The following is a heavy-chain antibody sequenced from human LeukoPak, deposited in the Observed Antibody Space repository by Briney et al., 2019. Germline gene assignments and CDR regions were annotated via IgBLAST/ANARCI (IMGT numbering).Heavy chain of an antibody. CDR1: GFTFSSYG. CDR2: ISYDGSDK. Sequence: PGGPLRLSCAASGFTFSSYGMHWVRQAPGKGLEWVAVISYDGSDKFYADSVKGRFTISRDNSKNTLYLQMNSLRTEDTAVYYCAKNRVVFNLNYAYYFDYWGQGTLVTVSS. V-gene: IGHV3-30*18. D-gene: IGHD1-7*01. J-gene: IGHJ4*02. CDR3: AKNRVVFNLNYAYYFDY.